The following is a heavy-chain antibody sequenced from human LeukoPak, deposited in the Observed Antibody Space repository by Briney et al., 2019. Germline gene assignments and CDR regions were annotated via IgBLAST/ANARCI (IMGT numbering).Heavy chain of an antibody. CDR3: AKDRSSAWNCFDS. D-gene: IGHD6-19*01. CDR1: GFTFNSFY. V-gene: IGHV3-23*01. CDR2: ISGSGGNT. J-gene: IGHJ4*02. Sequence: GGSLRLSCAASGFTFNSFYMSWVRQAPGKGLEWVSVISGSGGNTYYADSVKGRSTISRDNSKNTLYLQMNSLTVEDTAVYYCAKDRSSAWNCFDSWGQGTLVTVSS.